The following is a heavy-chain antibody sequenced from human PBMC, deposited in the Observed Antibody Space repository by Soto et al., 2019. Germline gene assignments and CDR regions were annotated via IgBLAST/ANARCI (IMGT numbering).Heavy chain of an antibody. V-gene: IGHV3-23*01. J-gene: IGHJ4*02. Sequence: PGGSLRLSCEASGFTFSNHAMNWVRLAPGKGLQWVAGVSSGGGDTYYADSVKGRFTISRDNSKNTLYLQMNSLRAEDTAVYYCAKDSATTRSYFDYWGQGTLVTVSS. D-gene: IGHD5-12*01. CDR2: VSSGGGDT. CDR1: GFTFSNHA. CDR3: AKDSATTRSYFDY.